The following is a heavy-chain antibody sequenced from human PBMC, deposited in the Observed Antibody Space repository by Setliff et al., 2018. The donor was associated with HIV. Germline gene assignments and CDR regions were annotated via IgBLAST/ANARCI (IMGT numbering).Heavy chain of an antibody. J-gene: IGHJ5*02. CDR3: ARDMFEIWERSLAKGDEFDP. CDR1: GYTFIGHY. V-gene: IGHV1-2*02. D-gene: IGHD3-10*02. CDR2: INPNSGDT. Sequence: GASVKVSCKASGYTFIGHYIHWVRQAPGQGLEWMGWINPNSGDTKYAQKFQDRVSLTRYTSLSTAYMELSSLTSDDTAIYYCARDMFEIWERSLAKGDEFDPWGQGSLVTVSS.